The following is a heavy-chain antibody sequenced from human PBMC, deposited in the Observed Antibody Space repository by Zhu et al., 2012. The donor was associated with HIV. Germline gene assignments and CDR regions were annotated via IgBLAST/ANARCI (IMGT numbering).Heavy chain of an antibody. CDR3: ARHPMGYSSWFDP. CDR2: IYHTGST. Sequence: QVQLQESGPGLVKPSGTLSLNCAVSGGSISSSDWWSWVRQPPGKGLEWIGQIYHTGSTNYNPSLKSRVTISVDKSKNHFSLNLTSVTAADTAVYYCARHPMGYSSWFDPWGQGTLVARLL. J-gene: IGHJ5*02. D-gene: IGHD6-13*01. V-gene: IGHV4-4*02. CDR1: GGSISSSDW.